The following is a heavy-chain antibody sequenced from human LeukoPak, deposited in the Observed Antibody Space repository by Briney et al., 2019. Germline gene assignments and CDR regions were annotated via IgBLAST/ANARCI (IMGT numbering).Heavy chain of an antibody. Sequence: GGFLRLSCAASGFTFSSYSMNWVRQAPGKGLEWVSSISSSSSYIYYADSVEGRFTISRDNAKNSLYLQMNSVRAEDTAVYYCARGGWGDAFDIWGQGTMVTVSS. V-gene: IGHV3-21*01. CDR2: ISSSSSYI. D-gene: IGHD3-16*01. CDR3: ARGGWGDAFDI. CDR1: GFTFSSYS. J-gene: IGHJ3*02.